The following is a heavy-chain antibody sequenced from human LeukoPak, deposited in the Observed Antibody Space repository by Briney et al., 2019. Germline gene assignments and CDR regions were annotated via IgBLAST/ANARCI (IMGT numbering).Heavy chain of an antibody. V-gene: IGHV1-24*01. D-gene: IGHD3-22*01. Sequence: ASVKVSCKVSGYTLTQLSIHWVRQAPGKGLEWMGGFDPEDGETIYAQQFQGGLTMTEDTSTDTAYMEVSSLTTEDTAEYYCATEANGYFLYWGQGTLVTVSS. J-gene: IGHJ4*02. CDR1: GYTLTQLS. CDR2: FDPEDGET. CDR3: ATEANGYFLY.